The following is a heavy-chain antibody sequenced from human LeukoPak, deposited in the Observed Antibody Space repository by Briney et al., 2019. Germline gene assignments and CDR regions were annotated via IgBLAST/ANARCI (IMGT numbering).Heavy chain of an antibody. CDR3: ARWDDSAWAFGT. CDR1: GASITTYS. Sequence: PSETLSLTCIVSGASITTYSWNWLRQSPGKGLEWIGHFSLGGSGTTSYTSSLKSRVTISRDTSKNQLSLKLTSVTAADTAVYYCARWDDSAWAFGTWGPGTLVTVSS. D-gene: IGHD6-19*01. CDR2: FSLGGSGTT. J-gene: IGHJ5*02. V-gene: IGHV4-59*08.